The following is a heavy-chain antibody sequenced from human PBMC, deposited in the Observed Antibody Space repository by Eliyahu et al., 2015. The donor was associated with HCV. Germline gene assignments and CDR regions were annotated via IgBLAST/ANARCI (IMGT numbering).Heavy chain of an antibody. Sequence: QVQLVESGGGVVQPGXSXRLSCAASGFTFXSYGLHWVRQAPGKGLEWVAVISYDGSNKYYADSVKGRFTISRDNSKNTLYLQMNSLRAEDTAVYYCAKGIYDYVWGSYRAPFDYWGQGTLVTVSS. D-gene: IGHD3-16*02. V-gene: IGHV3-30*18. CDR2: ISYDGSNK. J-gene: IGHJ4*02. CDR1: GFTFXSYG. CDR3: AKGIYDYVWGSYRAPFDY.